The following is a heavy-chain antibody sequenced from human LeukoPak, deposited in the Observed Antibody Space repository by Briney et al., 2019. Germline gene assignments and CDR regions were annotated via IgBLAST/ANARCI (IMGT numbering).Heavy chain of an antibody. CDR1: GGCFSGYY. V-gene: IGHV4-34*01. J-gene: IGHJ4*02. CDR2: INHSGST. Sequence: SETLSLTCAVYGGCFSGYYWSWIRQPPGKGLEWIGEINHSGSTNYNPSLKSRVTISVDTSKNQFSLKLSSVTAADTAVYYCARGITTVRVVLSRPFDYWGQGTLVTVSS. CDR3: ARGITTVRVVLSRPFDY. D-gene: IGHD3-10*01.